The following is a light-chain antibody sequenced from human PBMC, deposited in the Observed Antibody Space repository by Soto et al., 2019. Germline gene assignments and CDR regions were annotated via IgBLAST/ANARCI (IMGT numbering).Light chain of an antibody. Sequence: QSALTQPASVSGSPGQSITISCTGTSSDVGGYNYVSWYQQHPGKAPKVMIYEVSDRPSGVSNRFSGSKSGNTASLTISGLQAEDEADYYCSSYTSSKIRVFGGGTKVTVL. CDR2: EVS. J-gene: IGLJ3*02. V-gene: IGLV2-14*01. CDR3: SSYTSSKIRV. CDR1: SSDVGGYNY.